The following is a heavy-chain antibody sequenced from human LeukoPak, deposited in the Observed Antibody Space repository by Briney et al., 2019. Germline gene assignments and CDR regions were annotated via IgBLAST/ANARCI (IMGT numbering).Heavy chain of an antibody. CDR1: GFTVSSNY. D-gene: IGHD6-19*01. V-gene: IGHV3-66*01. J-gene: IGHJ4*02. Sequence: GGSLRLSCAASGFTVSSNYMTWVRQAPGKGLEWVSFIYSGGSTHYADSVKGRFTISRDISKNTLFLQMNSLRAEDTAIYYCARLAVGGWDVRYWGQGTLVTVSS. CDR2: IYSGGST. CDR3: ARLAVGGWDVRY.